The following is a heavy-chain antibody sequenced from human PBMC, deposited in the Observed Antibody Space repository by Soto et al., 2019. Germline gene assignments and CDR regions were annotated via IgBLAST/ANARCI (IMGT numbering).Heavy chain of an antibody. CDR3: ARSGSYYPARNWFGP. V-gene: IGHV1-18*01. J-gene: IGHJ5*02. CDR1: GYTFTSYG. Sequence: QAQLVQSGVEMKNVGASVKVSCKASGYTFTSYGISWVRQAPGQGLEWMGWISGFNDDTNHAQKFQGRVTVTKDTSTSTAYMERRSLKSDDTAGYYCARSGSYYPARNWFGPWGQGTLVTVSS. D-gene: IGHD3-10*01. CDR2: ISGFNDDT.